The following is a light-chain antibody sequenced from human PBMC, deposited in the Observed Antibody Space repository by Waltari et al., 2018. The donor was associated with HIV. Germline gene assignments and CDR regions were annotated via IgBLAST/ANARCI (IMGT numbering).Light chain of an antibody. V-gene: IGLV2-11*01. Sequence: QSALTQPRSVSGSPGQSVTISCTGTSSDVGGFNFVSWYQQHPGKAPKLMIYDVTKRPSGVPDRFSAPKFDNTASLTSSGLQADDEADYYCCSDAGSYTLVVFGGGTKLTVL. CDR3: CSDAGSYTLVV. CDR1: SSDVGGFNF. J-gene: IGLJ2*01. CDR2: DVT.